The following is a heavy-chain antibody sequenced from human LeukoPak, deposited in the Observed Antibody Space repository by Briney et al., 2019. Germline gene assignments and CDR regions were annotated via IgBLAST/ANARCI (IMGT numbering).Heavy chain of an antibody. CDR1: GFTFSSYG. D-gene: IGHD6-13*01. V-gene: IGHV3-33*01. Sequence: GGSLRLSCAASGFTFSSYGMHWVRQAPGKGLEWVAVIWYDGSNKHYADSVKGRFTISRDNSKNTLYPQMNSLRAEDTAVYYCARQSSWSLFDYWGQGTLVTVSS. J-gene: IGHJ4*02. CDR3: ARQSSWSLFDY. CDR2: IWYDGSNK.